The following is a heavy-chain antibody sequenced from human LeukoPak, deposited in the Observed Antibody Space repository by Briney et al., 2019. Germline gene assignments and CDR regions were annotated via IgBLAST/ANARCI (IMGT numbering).Heavy chain of an antibody. D-gene: IGHD3-9*01. CDR2: IQSKTDGGTT. J-gene: IGHJ4*02. V-gene: IGHV3-15*01. CDR3: TTDHPYDILTGPHIDY. CDR1: GFTFSNAW. Sequence: PGGSLSLSCGASGFTFSNAWMSWVRQAPGKRTQWVGRIQSKTDGGTTDYAAPVKGRFTISREDSKNTMYSQTNSLKTEDPPVYYCTTDHPYDILTGPHIDYWGQGTLVTVSS.